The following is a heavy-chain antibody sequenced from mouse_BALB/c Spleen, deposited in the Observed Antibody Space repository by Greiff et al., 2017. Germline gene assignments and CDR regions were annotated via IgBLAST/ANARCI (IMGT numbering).Heavy chain of an antibody. CDR1: GYSITSGYY. Sequence: DVKLQESGPGLVKPSQSLSLTCSVTGYSITSGYYWKWIRQFPGNKLEWMGYISYDGSNNYNPSLKNRISITRDTSKNQFFLKLNSVTTEETATYYCARDPTAYAMDYWGQGTSVTVSS. V-gene: IGHV3-6*02. CDR3: ARDPTAYAMDY. CDR2: ISYDGSN. J-gene: IGHJ4*01. D-gene: IGHD1-2*01.